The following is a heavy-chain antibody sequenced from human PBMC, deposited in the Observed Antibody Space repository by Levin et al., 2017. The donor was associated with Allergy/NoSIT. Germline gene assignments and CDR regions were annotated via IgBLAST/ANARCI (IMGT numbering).Heavy chain of an antibody. Sequence: SETLSLTCAVYGGSFSGYYWSWIRQPPGKGLEWIGEINHSGSTNYNPSLKSRVTISVDTSKNQFSLKLSSVTAADTAVYYCARVYWGCSDYWGQGTLVTVSS. V-gene: IGHV4-34*01. CDR1: GGSFSGYY. J-gene: IGHJ4*02. CDR2: INHSGST. CDR3: ARVYWGCSDY. D-gene: IGHD7-27*01.